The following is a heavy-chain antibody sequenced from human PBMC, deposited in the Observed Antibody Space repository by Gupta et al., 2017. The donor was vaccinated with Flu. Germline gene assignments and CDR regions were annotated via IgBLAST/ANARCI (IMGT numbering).Heavy chain of an antibody. Sequence: VQLVESGGGLVQPGGSLRLSCGASAFTLSDYWMSGVRQAPGKGPELVANINRDGSVINYMDFVRGRFTISRDNAKNAVYFQMNSLRVDDTAVYYCARDVGSGDYDSWGQGTLVTVSS. J-gene: IGHJ5*01. CDR2: INRDGSVI. V-gene: IGHV3-7*01. CDR1: AFTLSDYW. CDR3: ARDVGSGDYDS. D-gene: IGHD4-17*01.